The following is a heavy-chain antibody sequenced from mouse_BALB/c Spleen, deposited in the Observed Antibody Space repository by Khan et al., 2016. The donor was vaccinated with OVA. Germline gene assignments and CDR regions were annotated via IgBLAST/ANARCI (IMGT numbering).Heavy chain of an antibody. J-gene: IGHJ4*01. D-gene: IGHD1-1*01. V-gene: IGHV5-12-2*01. CDR1: GFTFSSYT. CDR3: ARPATTEYDYGMDY. Sequence: EVMLVESGGGLVHPGGSLNLSCQASGFTFSSYTMSWVRQTPGKSLEWVAFISPGGIRTYYQAPVKGRFTSSKDNAKNTLYLQMSSLKSEDTAMYYCARPATTEYDYGMDYWGQGTSVTVSS. CDR2: ISPGGIRT.